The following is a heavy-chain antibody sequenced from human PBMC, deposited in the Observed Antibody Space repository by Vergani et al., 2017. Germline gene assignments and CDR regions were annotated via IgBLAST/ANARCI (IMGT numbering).Heavy chain of an antibody. CDR1: GGPISSGGYY. CDR3: ARGEGITMVRGVIDAFDI. V-gene: IGHV4-31*03. D-gene: IGHD3-10*01. J-gene: IGHJ3*02. Sequence: QVQLQESGPGLVKPSQTLSLTCTVSGGPISSGGYYWSWIRQHPGKGLEWIGYIYYSGSTYYNPSLKSRVTISVDTSKNQFSLKLSSVTAADTAVYYCARGEGITMVRGVIDAFDIWGQGTMVTVSS. CDR2: IYYSGST.